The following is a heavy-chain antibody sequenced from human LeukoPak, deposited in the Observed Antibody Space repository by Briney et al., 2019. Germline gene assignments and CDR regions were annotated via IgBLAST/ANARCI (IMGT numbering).Heavy chain of an antibody. J-gene: IGHJ4*02. CDR2: ISYDGSNK. Sequence: PGGSLRLSCAASGFTFSSYGMHWVRQAPGKGLEWVAVISYDGSNKYYADSVKGRFTISRDNSKNTLYLQMNSLRAEDTAVYYCARDPAAGTTIFDYWGQGTLVTVSS. D-gene: IGHD6-13*01. CDR3: ARDPAAGTTIFDY. CDR1: GFTFSSYG. V-gene: IGHV3-30*19.